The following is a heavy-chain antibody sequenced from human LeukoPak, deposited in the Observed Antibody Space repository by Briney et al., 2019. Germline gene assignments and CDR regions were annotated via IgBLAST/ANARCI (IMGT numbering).Heavy chain of an antibody. J-gene: IGHJ5*02. V-gene: IGHV3-23*01. D-gene: IGHD3-22*01. CDR3: AKDEATYYYGRSGLSNWFYP. CDR1: GFTFSSYA. CDR2: ISGSGGST. Sequence: GGSLRLSCAASGFTFSSYAMSWVRQVSGKGLEWVSVISGSGGSTYYADSVKGRFTISRDNSKNTLYLQMKSLRAEDTAVYYCAKDEATYYYGRSGLSNWFYPWGQGTLVTVSS.